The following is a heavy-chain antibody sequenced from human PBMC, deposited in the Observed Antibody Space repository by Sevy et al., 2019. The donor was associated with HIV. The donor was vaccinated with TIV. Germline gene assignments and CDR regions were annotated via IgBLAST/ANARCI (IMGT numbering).Heavy chain of an antibody. D-gene: IGHD3-3*01. CDR1: GGTFGSYV. J-gene: IGHJ6*02. Sequence: ASVKVSCKTSGGTFGSYVINWVRQAPGQGLEWMGGMIPMLGTTNYAQKFQGRVTITADESTNRVHMELSSLRSEDTAVYYCATDRVDFYHYYGMDVWGQGTTVTVSS. CDR2: MIPMLGTT. V-gene: IGHV1-69*13. CDR3: ATDRVDFYHYYGMDV.